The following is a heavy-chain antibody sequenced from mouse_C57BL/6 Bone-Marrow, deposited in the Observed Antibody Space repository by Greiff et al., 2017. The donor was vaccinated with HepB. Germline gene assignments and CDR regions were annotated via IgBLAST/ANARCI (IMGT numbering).Heavy chain of an antibody. CDR3: ARPHFDY. CDR2: ISSGSSTI. CDR1: GFTFSDYG. Sequence: EVHLVESGGGLVKPGGSLKLSCAASGFTFSDYGMHWVRQAPEKGLEWVAYISSGSSTIYYADTVKGRFTISRDNAKNTLFLQMTSLRSEDTAMYYCARPHFDYWGQGTTLTVSS. J-gene: IGHJ2*01. V-gene: IGHV5-17*01.